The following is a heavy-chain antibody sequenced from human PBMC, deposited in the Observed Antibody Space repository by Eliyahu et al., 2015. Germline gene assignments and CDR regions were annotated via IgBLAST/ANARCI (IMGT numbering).Heavy chain of an antibody. V-gene: IGHV4-34*01. CDR3: ASHMGSSGSRSY. J-gene: IGHJ4*02. CDR1: GXSFSGYY. Sequence: QVQLQQWGAGLLKPSETLSLTCAVXGXSFSGYYWSWIRQPPGKGLEWIGEINHSGSTNYNPSLKSRVTISVDTSKNQFSLKLSSVTAADTAVYYCASHMGSSGSRSYWGQGTLVTVSS. CDR2: INHSGST. D-gene: IGHD6-19*01.